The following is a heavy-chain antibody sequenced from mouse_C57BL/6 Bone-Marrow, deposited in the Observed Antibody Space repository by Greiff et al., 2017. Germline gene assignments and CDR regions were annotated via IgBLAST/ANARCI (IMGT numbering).Heavy chain of an antibody. CDR3: TYSLAWFAY. Sequence: EVHLVESGAELVRPGASVKLSCTASGFNIKDDYMHWVKQRPEQGLEWIGWIDPENGDTEYASKFQGKATITADTSSNTAYLQLSSLTSEDTAVYYCTYSLAWFAYWGQGTLVTVSA. CDR2: IDPENGDT. D-gene: IGHD2-12*01. CDR1: GFNIKDDY. J-gene: IGHJ3*01. V-gene: IGHV14-4*01.